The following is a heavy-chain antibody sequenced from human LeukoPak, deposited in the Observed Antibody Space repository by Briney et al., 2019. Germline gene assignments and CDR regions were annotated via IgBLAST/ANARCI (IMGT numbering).Heavy chain of an antibody. CDR3: ASQYYYGPTGYYGGFDY. CDR1: GYTFTTYA. V-gene: IGHV1-3*01. D-gene: IGHD3-22*01. Sequence: ASVKVSCKTSGYTFTTYAIHWVRQAPGDRLEWMGCFNVGHGNTEYSERFQGRVTITTDASATTRFMELSSLRSEDAAVYYCASQYYYGPTGYYGGFDYWGQGTPVTVS. J-gene: IGHJ4*02. CDR2: FNVGHGNT.